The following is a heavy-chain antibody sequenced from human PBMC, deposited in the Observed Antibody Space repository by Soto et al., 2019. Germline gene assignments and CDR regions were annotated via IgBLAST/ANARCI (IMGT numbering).Heavy chain of an antibody. V-gene: IGHV3-49*03. D-gene: IGHD3-10*01. J-gene: IGHJ3*02. CDR2: IRSKAYGGTT. CDR1: GFTFGDYA. Sequence: EVQLVESGGGLVQPGRSLRLSCTASGFTFGDYAMSWFRQAPGKGLEWVGFIRSKAYGGTTEYAASVKGRFTISRDDSKSIAYLQMNSLKTEDTAVYYCTRGXYGSGTTDGAFDIWGQGTMVTVSS. CDR3: TRGXYGSGTTDGAFDI.